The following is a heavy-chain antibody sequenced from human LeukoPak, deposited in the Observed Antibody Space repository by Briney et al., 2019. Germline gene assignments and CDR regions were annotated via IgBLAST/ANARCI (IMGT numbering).Heavy chain of an antibody. CDR3: AKDQYYYDSSGPFDY. CDR2: ISYDGSNK. D-gene: IGHD3-22*01. Sequence: GGSLRLSCEASGFTFRNYHMHWVRQAPGKGLEWVAVISYDGSNKYYADSVKGRFTISRDNSKNTLYLQMNSLRAEDTAVYYCAKDQYYYDSSGPFDYWGQGTLVTVSS. J-gene: IGHJ4*02. V-gene: IGHV3-30*18. CDR1: GFTFRNYH.